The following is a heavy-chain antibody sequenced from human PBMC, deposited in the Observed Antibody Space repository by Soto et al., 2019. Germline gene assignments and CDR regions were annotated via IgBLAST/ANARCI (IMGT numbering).Heavy chain of an antibody. V-gene: IGHV3-64*01. J-gene: IGHJ4*02. CDR1: GLTFSSYA. Sequence: GGSLRLSCAASGLTFSSYAVHWVRKATGKGLEYVSAISSNGGSTYYANSVKGRFTISRDNSKNTLYLQMGSLRAEDMAVYYCARGRIAAAGTEFDYWGQGTLVTVSS. CDR2: ISSNGGST. CDR3: ARGRIAAAGTEFDY. D-gene: IGHD6-13*01.